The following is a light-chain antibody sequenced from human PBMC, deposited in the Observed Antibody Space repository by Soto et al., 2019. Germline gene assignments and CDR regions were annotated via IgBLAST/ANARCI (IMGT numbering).Light chain of an antibody. Sequence: DIVMTQSPATLSVSPGERATLSCRASQSVSSNLAWYQQKPGQAPRLLIYGASTRATGIPARFSGSRSGTEFTLTISSLQSEDFAVYYFQQYNNWPLTFGGGTKVEIK. J-gene: IGKJ4*01. CDR1: QSVSSN. V-gene: IGKV3-15*01. CDR3: QQYNNWPLT. CDR2: GAS.